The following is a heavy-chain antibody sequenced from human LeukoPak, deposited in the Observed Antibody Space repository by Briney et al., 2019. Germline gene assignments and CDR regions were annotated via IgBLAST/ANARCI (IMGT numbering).Heavy chain of an antibody. D-gene: IGHD3-10*01. CDR3: ARDPGAPVRAFDI. J-gene: IGHJ3*02. CDR1: RDTFTRCA. V-gene: IGHV1-69*01. Sequence: SVKVSCKASRDTFTRCAFSWVRQAPAQGLEWVGGITPIDGTANFGQKFQGRVTITADESTSTAYMELSSLRSEDTAIYYCARDPGAPVRAFDIWGQGTMVTVSS. CDR2: ITPIDGTA.